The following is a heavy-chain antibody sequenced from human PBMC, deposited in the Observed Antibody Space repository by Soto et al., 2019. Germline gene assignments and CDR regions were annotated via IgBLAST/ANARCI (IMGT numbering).Heavy chain of an antibody. CDR3: ARDRFGYGSGSYYKSYYYGMDV. D-gene: IGHD3-10*01. V-gene: IGHV1-18*01. CDR2: ISAYNGNT. CDR1: GYTFTNYG. J-gene: IGHJ6*02. Sequence: ASVKVSCKASGYTFTNYGISWVRQAPGQGLERMGWISAYNGNTSYAQKFQGRVTMTRDTSTSTVYMELSSLRSEDTAVYYCARDRFGYGSGSYYKSYYYGMDVWGQGTTVTVSS.